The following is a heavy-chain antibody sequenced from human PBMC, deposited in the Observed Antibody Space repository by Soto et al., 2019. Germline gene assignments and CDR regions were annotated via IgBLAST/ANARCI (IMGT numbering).Heavy chain of an antibody. J-gene: IGHJ4*02. V-gene: IGHV1-69*01. Sequence: QVQLVQSGAEVKKPGSSVKVSCRASGGTLSRYAISWVRQAPGQGLERMGGIIPIFGTRNYAQRFQGRVAFTAAESTSTAYLELSDLDSDDTDVYYCARVGAGLTTLDYYDAWGQGTLVSVSS. CDR3: ARVGAGLTTLDYYDA. D-gene: IGHD1-26*01. CDR2: IIPIFGTR. CDR1: GGTLSRYA.